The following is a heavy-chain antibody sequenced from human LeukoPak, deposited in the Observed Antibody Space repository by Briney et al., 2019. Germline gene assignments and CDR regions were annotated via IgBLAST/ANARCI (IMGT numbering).Heavy chain of an antibody. Sequence: GGSLRLSCAASGFTFADYAMHWVRQVPGKGLEWVSGISWNSNNIGYADSVRGRFTISRDRATNSLFLRMNSLRADDTAVYYCASENKEGLGSASAFDTWGQGTMVTVSS. CDR2: ISWNSNNI. D-gene: IGHD1-1*01. V-gene: IGHV3-9*01. CDR3: ASENKEGLGSASAFDT. J-gene: IGHJ3*02. CDR1: GFTFADYA.